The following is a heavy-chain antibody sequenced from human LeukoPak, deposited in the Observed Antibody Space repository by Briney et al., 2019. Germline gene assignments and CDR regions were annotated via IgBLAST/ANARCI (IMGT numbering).Heavy chain of an antibody. J-gene: IGHJ4*02. CDR3: ARAHYDILTGYYYIDY. Sequence: TPSETLSLTRTVSGDSITSYYWSWIRQPPGKGLEWIGYIYYSGSTNYNPSLKSRVSISVDTSKNQFSLKLSSVTAADTAVYYCARAHYDILTGYYYIDYWGQGTLVTVSS. CDR2: IYYSGST. V-gene: IGHV4-59*01. CDR1: GDSITSYY. D-gene: IGHD3-9*01.